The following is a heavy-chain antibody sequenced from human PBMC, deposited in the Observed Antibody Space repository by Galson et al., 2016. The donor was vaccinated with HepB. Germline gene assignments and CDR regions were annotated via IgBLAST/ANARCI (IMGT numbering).Heavy chain of an antibody. CDR2: TRGDSSSQ. CDR1: GFTFEDYA. CDR3: ARGVGFYT. D-gene: IGHD3-3*01. Sequence: SLRLSCAASGFTFEDYAMHWVRQVPGKGLEWVSGTRGDSSSQAYADTVKGRFTISRDNAKKSLYLQMNSLRAEDTAVYYCARGVGFYTWGQGTRVTVSS. V-gene: IGHV3-9*01. J-gene: IGHJ4*02.